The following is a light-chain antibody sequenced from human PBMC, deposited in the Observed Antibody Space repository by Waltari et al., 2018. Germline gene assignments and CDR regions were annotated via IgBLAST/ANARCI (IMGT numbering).Light chain of an antibody. CDR3: QQYYSVPWT. Sequence: DIVMTQSPDPLAVSLGERATINCKSSQNILYSSNNKNYLVWYQQKPGLPPKLLIYWSSTRESGVPDRFSGSGSGTDFTLTISSLQAEDVAVYYCQQYYSVPWTFGQGTKVEIK. CDR1: QNILYSSNNKNY. CDR2: WSS. J-gene: IGKJ1*01. V-gene: IGKV4-1*01.